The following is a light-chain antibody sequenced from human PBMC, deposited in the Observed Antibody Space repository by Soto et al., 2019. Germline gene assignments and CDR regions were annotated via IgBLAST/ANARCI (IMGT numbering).Light chain of an antibody. CDR3: QQYNNWPPLT. CDR1: QSVSSN. Sequence: EIVMTQSPATLSVSPGERATISCRASQSVSSNLAWYQHKPGQAPRLLIYAASTRAAGIPARFSGSGSGTEFTLTISSLQSEDFAVYHCQQYNNWPPLTFGGGTKVEI. J-gene: IGKJ4*01. CDR2: AAS. V-gene: IGKV3-15*01.